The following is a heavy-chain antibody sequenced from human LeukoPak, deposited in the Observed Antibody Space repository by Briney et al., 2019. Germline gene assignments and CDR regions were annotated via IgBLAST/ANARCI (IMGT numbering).Heavy chain of an antibody. CDR2: IYYSGST. V-gene: IGHV4-31*03. J-gene: IGHJ6*03. D-gene: IGHD2-2*01. CDR1: GGSISSGGYY. Sequence: SETLSLTCTVSGGSISSGGYYWSWIRQHPGKGLEWIGYIYYSGSTYYNPSLKSRVTISVDTSKNQFSLKLSSVTAADTAVYYCARSYCSSTSCSPYYYYYTDVWGKGTTVTVSS. CDR3: ARSYCSSTSCSPYYYYYTDV.